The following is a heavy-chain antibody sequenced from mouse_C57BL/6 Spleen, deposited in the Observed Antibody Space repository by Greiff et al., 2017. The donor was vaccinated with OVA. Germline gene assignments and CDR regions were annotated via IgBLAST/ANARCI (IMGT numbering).Heavy chain of an antibody. CDR1: GYTFTSYW. CDR3: ARSSDKDYYFDY. CDR2: IDPSDSYT. J-gene: IGHJ2*01. Sequence: QVQLQQSGAELVMPGASVKLSCKASGYTFTSYWMHWVKQRPGQGLEWIGEIDPSDSYTNYNQKFKGKSTLTVDKSSSTAYMQLSSLTSEDSAVYYCARSSDKDYYFDYWGQGTTLTVSS. V-gene: IGHV1-69*01.